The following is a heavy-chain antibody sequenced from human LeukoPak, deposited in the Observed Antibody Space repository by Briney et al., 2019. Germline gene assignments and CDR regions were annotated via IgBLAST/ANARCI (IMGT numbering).Heavy chain of an antibody. Sequence: PGGSLRLSCAASGFTVSSNYMSWVRQAPEKGREWVSIISSRGSTYYADSVKGRFTISRDDSKNTVYLQMNSLRAEDAAVYYCASGGLGARKYYSDHFDYWGQGTLVTVSS. V-gene: IGHV3-53*01. J-gene: IGHJ4*02. CDR3: ASGGLGARKYYSDHFDY. CDR2: ISSRGST. D-gene: IGHD3-10*01. CDR1: GFTVSSNY.